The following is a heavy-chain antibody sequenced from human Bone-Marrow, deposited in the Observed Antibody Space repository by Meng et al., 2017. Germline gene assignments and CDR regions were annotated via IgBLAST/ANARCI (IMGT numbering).Heavy chain of an antibody. J-gene: IGHJ4*02. CDR2: IYYFGDT. CDR1: GGSISDRIYY. CDR3: ARHKGNSYGYLYFDY. Sequence: QLQLQESGPGLGKPSETLSLTGTVSGGSISDRIYYWGWIRQPPGKGLEWIGSIYYFGDTFYSPSLRSRVTISVDTSKNQFSLKLSSVTAADTAVFYCARHKGNSYGYLYFDYWGQGILVTVSS. D-gene: IGHD5-18*01. V-gene: IGHV4-39*01.